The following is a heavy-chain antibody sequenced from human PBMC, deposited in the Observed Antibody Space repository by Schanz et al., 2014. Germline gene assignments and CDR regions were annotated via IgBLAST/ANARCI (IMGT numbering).Heavy chain of an antibody. CDR3: ARGNTIFGVVILGWLDP. Sequence: QVQLVQSGTEVKKPGASVKVSCKASGYTFTSYGVSWVRQAPGQGLEWMGWISTYTGNTNYAQRLQDRVTMTTDTSTSTVYMELSSLRSEDTAIYYCARGNTIFGVVILGWLDPWGQGTLVTVSS. CDR2: ISTYTGNT. CDR1: GYTFTSYG. V-gene: IGHV1-18*04. J-gene: IGHJ5*02. D-gene: IGHD3-3*01.